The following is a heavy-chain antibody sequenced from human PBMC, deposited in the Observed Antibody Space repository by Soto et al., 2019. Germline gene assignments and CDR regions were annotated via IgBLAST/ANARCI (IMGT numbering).Heavy chain of an antibody. Sequence: QVQLVQSGAEVKKPGASVKVSCKASGYTFTSYAMHWVRQAPGQRLEWMGWINAGNGNTKYSQKFQGRVTITRDTPASTAYMELSSLRSQDTAVYYCASGRGILTVSPPGGYYYYMDVWGKGTAVTVSS. D-gene: IGHD3-9*01. CDR3: ASGRGILTVSPPGGYYYYMDV. V-gene: IGHV1-3*01. CDR2: INAGNGNT. CDR1: GYTFTSYA. J-gene: IGHJ6*03.